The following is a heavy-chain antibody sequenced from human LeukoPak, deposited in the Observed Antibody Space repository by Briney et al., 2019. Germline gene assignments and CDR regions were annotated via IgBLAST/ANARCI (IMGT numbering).Heavy chain of an antibody. CDR1: GYTFTSYG. Sequence: ASVTVSCTASGYTFTSYGISWVRQAPGQGLEWMGWISAYNGNTNYAQKLQGRVTMTTDTSTSTAYMELRSLRSDDTAVYYCARDPYYYDSSGIYYYYGMDVWGQGTTVTVSS. CDR2: ISAYNGNT. J-gene: IGHJ6*02. V-gene: IGHV1-18*01. D-gene: IGHD3-22*01. CDR3: ARDPYYYDSSGIYYYYGMDV.